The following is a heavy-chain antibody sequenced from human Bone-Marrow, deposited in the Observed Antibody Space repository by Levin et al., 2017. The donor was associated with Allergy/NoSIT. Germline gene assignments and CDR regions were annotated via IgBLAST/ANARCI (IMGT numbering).Heavy chain of an antibody. CDR3: VTDTGTNYERGFFDN. J-gene: IGHJ4*02. D-gene: IGHD1-26*01. Sequence: GGSLRLSCAASGFPFRNYAMHWVRQAPGKGLEWMAVIWYDRYTKYYGDSVKGRFTISRDNSKNTLFLEMNNLRAEDTALYYCVTDTGTNYERGFFDNWGQGTLVSVSS. V-gene: IGHV3-33*01. CDR1: GFPFRNYA. CDR2: IWYDRYTK.